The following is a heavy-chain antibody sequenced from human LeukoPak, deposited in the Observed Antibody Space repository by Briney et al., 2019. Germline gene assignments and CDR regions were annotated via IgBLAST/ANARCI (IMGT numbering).Heavy chain of an antibody. Sequence: SETLSLTCTVSGDPVSRGSYYWSWIRQPPGKELEWIGYVYHTGSTNYNPSLKSRVAISVDTSKNEFSLKMTSVTAGDMAVYYCARGFASGWYSRYDPWGQGTLVTVSS. D-gene: IGHD6-19*01. CDR2: VYHTGST. V-gene: IGHV4-61*01. CDR3: ARGFASGWYSRYDP. CDR1: GDPVSRGSYY. J-gene: IGHJ5*02.